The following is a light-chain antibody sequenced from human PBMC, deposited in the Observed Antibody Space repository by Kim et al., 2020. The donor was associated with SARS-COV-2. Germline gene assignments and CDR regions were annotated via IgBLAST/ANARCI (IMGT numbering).Light chain of an antibody. CDR1: RSDVGSYNY. V-gene: IGLV2-14*04. J-gene: IGLJ1*01. CDR2: DVN. Sequence: GKSIPISCTGTRSDVGSYNYVSWYQQYPGKAPKLMIYDVNKRPSGVSNRFSGSKSGNTASLTISGLQAEDEADYYCSSYATSRSYVFGTGTSVTVL. CDR3: SSYATSRSYV.